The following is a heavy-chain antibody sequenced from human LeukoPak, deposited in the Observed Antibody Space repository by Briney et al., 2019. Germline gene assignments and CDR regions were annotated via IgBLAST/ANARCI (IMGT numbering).Heavy chain of an antibody. CDR1: GFTFDDYA. Sequence: GGSLRLSSAASGFTFDDYAIHWVRQAPGKGLEWVSGISWNSGSIGYADSVKGRFTISRDNAKKSLYLQMHSLRAEDMALYYCAKGLSSSWYGYFDYWGQGTLVTVSS. J-gene: IGHJ4*02. D-gene: IGHD6-13*01. CDR3: AKGLSSSWYGYFDY. V-gene: IGHV3-9*03. CDR2: ISWNSGSI.